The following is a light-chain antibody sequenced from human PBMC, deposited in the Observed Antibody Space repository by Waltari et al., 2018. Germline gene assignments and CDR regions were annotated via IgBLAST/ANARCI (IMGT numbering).Light chain of an antibody. Sequence: SYVLTQPPSVSVAPVQTASITCGGNNIGSESVHWYQQKPGQAPVLVVYGDSDRPSGIPERFAGSNSGNTATLTISRVEAGDEADYYCQVWNSGSTHMVFGGGTKLTVL. CDR1: NIGSES. CDR2: GDS. CDR3: QVWNSGSTHMV. V-gene: IGLV3-21*02. J-gene: IGLJ2*01.